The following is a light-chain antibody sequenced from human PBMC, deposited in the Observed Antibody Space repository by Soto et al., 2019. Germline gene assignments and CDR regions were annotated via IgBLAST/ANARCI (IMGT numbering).Light chain of an antibody. CDR1: QSISTY. V-gene: IGKV3-11*01. Sequence: EIVLTQSPGTLSLSPGERASLSCRASQSISTYLGWYQQKPGQVPRLLIYDASIKATGIPARFSGSGSGTDYTLTISSLDTEELAAYYCQQHNNSPITFGQGTRLEIK. J-gene: IGKJ5*01. CDR3: QQHNNSPIT. CDR2: DAS.